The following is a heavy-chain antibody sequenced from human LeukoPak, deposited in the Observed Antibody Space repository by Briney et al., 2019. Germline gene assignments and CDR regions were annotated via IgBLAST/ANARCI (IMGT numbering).Heavy chain of an antibody. CDR3: AXVPKLYYYDSSGPPNPPAYPYYFDY. D-gene: IGHD3-22*01. J-gene: IGHJ4*02. V-gene: IGHV3-21*01. CDR1: GFTFSSYS. CDR2: ISSSSSYI. Sequence: PGXSLRLSCAASGFTFSSYSMNWVRQAPGKGLEWVSSISSSSSYIYYADSVKGRFTISRDNAKNSLYLQMNSLRAEDTAVYYCAXVPKLYYYDSSGPPNPPAYPYYFDYWGQGTLVTVSS.